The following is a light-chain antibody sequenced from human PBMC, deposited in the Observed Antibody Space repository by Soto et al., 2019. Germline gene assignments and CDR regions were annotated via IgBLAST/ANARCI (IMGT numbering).Light chain of an antibody. CDR1: QSVSSSY. Sequence: EIVLTQSPGTLSLSPGERATLSCRASQSVSSSYLAWYQQKPGQAPRLLIYGASSRATGIPDRFSGSGSGTDLTLTISRLEPEDFAVYYCQQYGSSPLTFGGGTKGEIK. J-gene: IGKJ4*01. CDR2: GAS. V-gene: IGKV3-20*01. CDR3: QQYGSSPLT.